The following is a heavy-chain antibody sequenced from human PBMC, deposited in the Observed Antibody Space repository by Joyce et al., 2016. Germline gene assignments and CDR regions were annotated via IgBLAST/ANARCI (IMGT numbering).Heavy chain of an antibody. Sequence: QVQLQESGPGLVKPSETLSLTCTVSGDSVSSASYYWNWIRQSPGKGLEWIGYIYHSGSTSSHSSLESRVTMSLDTSKNQFSLKLSDVTAADTAVYYCAGLVLYRSDWTWGQGVLVTVSS. CDR1: GDSVSSASYY. CDR2: IYHSGST. J-gene: IGHJ4*02. V-gene: IGHV4-61*01. CDR3: AGLVLYRSDWT. D-gene: IGHD6-19*01.